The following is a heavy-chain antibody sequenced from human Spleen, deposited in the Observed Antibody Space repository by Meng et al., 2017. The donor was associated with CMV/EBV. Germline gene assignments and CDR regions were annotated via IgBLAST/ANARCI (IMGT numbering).Heavy chain of an antibody. CDR1: GGSGSSASYC. Sequence: SETLSLTCTVSGGSGSSASYCWTWIRQPPGKGLEWIGYIYYSGSTNYNPSLKSRVTISVDTSKNQFSLKLSSVTAADTAVYYCARSYYGSGSYYVDYWGQGTLVTVSS. CDR2: IYYSGST. V-gene: IGHV4-61*01. D-gene: IGHD3-10*01. J-gene: IGHJ4*02. CDR3: ARSYYGSGSYYVDY.